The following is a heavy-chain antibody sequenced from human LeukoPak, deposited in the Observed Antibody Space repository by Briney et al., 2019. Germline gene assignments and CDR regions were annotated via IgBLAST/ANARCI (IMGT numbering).Heavy chain of an antibody. Sequence: SETLSLTCAVYGGSFSGYYWSWIRQPPGKGLEWIGEINHSGSTNYNPSLKSRVTISVDTSKNQFSLKLSSVTAADTAVHYCARSKWYYMDVWGKGTTVTVSS. CDR2: INHSGST. CDR3: ARSKWYYMDV. V-gene: IGHV4-34*01. D-gene: IGHD2-8*01. CDR1: GGSFSGYY. J-gene: IGHJ6*03.